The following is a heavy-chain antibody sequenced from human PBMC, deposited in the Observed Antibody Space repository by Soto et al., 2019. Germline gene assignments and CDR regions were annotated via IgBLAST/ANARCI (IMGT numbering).Heavy chain of an antibody. J-gene: IGHJ6*02. V-gene: IGHV6-1*01. Sequence: SQTLSLTCAISGDSVSSNSAAWNWIRQSPSRGLEWLGRTCYRSKWYNDYAVSVKSRITINPDTSKNQFSLQLNSVTPEDTAVYYCARVVSYQLLEEYYGMDVWGQGTTVTVSS. D-gene: IGHD2-2*01. CDR1: GDSVSSNSAA. CDR2: TCYRSKWYN. CDR3: ARVVSYQLLEEYYGMDV.